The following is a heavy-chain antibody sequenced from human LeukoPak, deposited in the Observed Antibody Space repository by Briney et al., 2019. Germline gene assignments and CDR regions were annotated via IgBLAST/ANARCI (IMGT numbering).Heavy chain of an antibody. V-gene: IGHV5-51*01. Sequence: GESLKISCKGSGYSFTSYWIGWGRQMPGKGVEWMGIIYPGDSDTRYSPSFQGQVTISADKSISTAYLQWSSLKASDTAMYYCARGDCSSTSCYDYYYYGMDVWGQGTTVTVSS. D-gene: IGHD2-2*01. CDR2: IYPGDSDT. CDR1: GYSFTSYW. CDR3: ARGDCSSTSCYDYYYYGMDV. J-gene: IGHJ6*02.